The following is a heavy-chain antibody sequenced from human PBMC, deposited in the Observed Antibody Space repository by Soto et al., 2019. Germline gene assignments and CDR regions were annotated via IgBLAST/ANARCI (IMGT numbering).Heavy chain of an antibody. CDR2: FDPEDGET. CDR3: ATEIYYYDSSGYYYFDC. Sequence: ASVKVSCKVSGYTLTELSMHWVRQAPGKGLEWMGGFDPEDGETIYAQKFQGRVTMTEDTSTDTAYMELSSLRSEDTAVYYCATEIYYYDSSGYYYFDCWGQGTLVTVSS. V-gene: IGHV1-24*01. CDR1: GYTLTELS. D-gene: IGHD3-22*01. J-gene: IGHJ4*01.